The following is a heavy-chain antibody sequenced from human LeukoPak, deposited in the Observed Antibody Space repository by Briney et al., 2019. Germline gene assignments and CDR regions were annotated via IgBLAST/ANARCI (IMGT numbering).Heavy chain of an antibody. J-gene: IGHJ3*02. V-gene: IGHV3-23*01. CDR3: AKERLRITMVRGAHRSAFDI. Sequence: GGSLRLSCAASGFTFSSYAMSWVRQAPGKGLEWVSAISGSGGSTYYADSVKGRFTISRDNSKNTLYLQMNSLRAEDTAVYYCAKERLRITMVRGAHRSAFDIRGQGTMVTVSS. CDR1: GFTFSSYA. CDR2: ISGSGGST. D-gene: IGHD3-10*01.